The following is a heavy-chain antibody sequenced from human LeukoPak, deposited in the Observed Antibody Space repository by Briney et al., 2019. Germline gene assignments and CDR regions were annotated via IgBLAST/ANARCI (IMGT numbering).Heavy chain of an antibody. CDR2: IYSDNT. Sequence: PGGSLRLSCTVSGFTVSSNSMSWVRQAPGKGLEWVSFIYSDNTHYSDSVKGRFTISRDNSKNTLYLQMNSLRAEDTAVYYCAKRRYSSGWSTDAFDIWGQGTMVTVSS. V-gene: IGHV3-53*01. D-gene: IGHD6-19*01. CDR1: GFTVSSNS. J-gene: IGHJ3*02. CDR3: AKRRYSSGWSTDAFDI.